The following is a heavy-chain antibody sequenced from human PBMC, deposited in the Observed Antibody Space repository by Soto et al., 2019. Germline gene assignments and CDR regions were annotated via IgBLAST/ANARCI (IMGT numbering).Heavy chain of an antibody. J-gene: IGHJ4*02. CDR3: ARGDGFGWFYYFDY. CDR2: IYYSGST. Sequence: SETLSHTCTVSGGSISSYYWSWIRQPPGKGLEWIGYIYYSGSTNYNPSLKSRVTISVHTSENQFSLKLSSVTAADTAVYYCARGDGFGWFYYFDYWGQGTLVTVSS. D-gene: IGHD3-16*01. CDR1: GGSISSYY. V-gene: IGHV4-59*01.